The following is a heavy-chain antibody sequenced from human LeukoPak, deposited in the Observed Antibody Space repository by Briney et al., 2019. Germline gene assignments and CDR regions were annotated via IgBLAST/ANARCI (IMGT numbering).Heavy chain of an antibody. Sequence: GGSLRLSCSAPGFTLSSYWMHWVRQAPGKGLVWVSRINTDGSSTNYADSVKGRFTVSRDNAKNTLYLQMNSLRAEDTAVYYCARVIGWDEPFDIWGQGTMVTVSS. CDR2: INTDGSST. CDR1: GFTLSSYW. CDR3: ARVIGWDEPFDI. D-gene: IGHD1-26*01. J-gene: IGHJ3*02. V-gene: IGHV3-74*01.